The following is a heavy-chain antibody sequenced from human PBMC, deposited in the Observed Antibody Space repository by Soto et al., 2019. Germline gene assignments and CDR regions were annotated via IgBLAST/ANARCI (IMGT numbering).Heavy chain of an antibody. J-gene: IGHJ4*02. CDR1: GASISSSDW. CDR3: VRNGEYSLEY. V-gene: IGHV4-4*02. CDR2: IYRGGST. Sequence: QVQLQESGPGLVKPSGTLSLTCAVSGASISSSDWWSLVRQPPRKGLEWIGEIYRGGSTTYNPSLESRVTISVDRSKNHLSLDLSSVTAADTAVYYCVRNGEYSLEYWGQGTLVTVSS. D-gene: IGHD2-15*01.